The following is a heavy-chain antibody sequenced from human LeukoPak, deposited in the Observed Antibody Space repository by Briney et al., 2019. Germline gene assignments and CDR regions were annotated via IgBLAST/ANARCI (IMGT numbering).Heavy chain of an antibody. CDR1: GYTFTGYY. J-gene: IGHJ5*02. CDR2: INPNSGGT. CDR3: ANRDKVRGVTRHSWFDP. V-gene: IGHV1-2*02. Sequence: SVTVSCKASGYTFTGYYMHWVRQAPGQGLEWMGWINPNSGGTNYAQKFQGRVTMTRDTSISTAYMELSRLRSDDTAVYYCANRDKVRGVTRHSWFDPWGQGTLLTVSS. D-gene: IGHD3-10*01.